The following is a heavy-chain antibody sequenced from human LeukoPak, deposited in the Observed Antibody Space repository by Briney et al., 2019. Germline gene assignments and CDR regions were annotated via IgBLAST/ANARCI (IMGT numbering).Heavy chain of an antibody. Sequence: ASVKVSCKASGYTFTSYDINWVRQATGQGLEWMGWMNPNSGNTGYAQKFQGRVTITRNTSISTAYMELSSLRSEDTAVYYCARDYYDNSGYWYFDLWGRGTLVTVSS. CDR2: MNPNSGNT. D-gene: IGHD3-22*01. CDR1: GYTFTSYD. V-gene: IGHV1-8*03. J-gene: IGHJ2*01. CDR3: ARDYYDNSGYWYFDL.